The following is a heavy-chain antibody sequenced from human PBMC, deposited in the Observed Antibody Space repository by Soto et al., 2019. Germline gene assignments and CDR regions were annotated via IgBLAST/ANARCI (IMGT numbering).Heavy chain of an antibody. Sequence: EVQLLESGGGLVQPGGSLRLSCAASGFTFSSYAMSWVRQAPGKGLEWVAAISGSGGSTYYADSVKGRFTISRDNSKNTLYLQMNSLRAEDTAVYYCAKASGWFGEFDYWGQGTLVTVSS. CDR3: AKASGWFGEFDY. CDR2: ISGSGGST. J-gene: IGHJ4*02. CDR1: GFTFSSYA. D-gene: IGHD3-10*01. V-gene: IGHV3-23*01.